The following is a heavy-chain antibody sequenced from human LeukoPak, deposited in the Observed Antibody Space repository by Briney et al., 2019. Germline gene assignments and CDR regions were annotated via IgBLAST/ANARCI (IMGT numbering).Heavy chain of an antibody. CDR3: AKDKFSIVEDGFDY. V-gene: IGHV3-30*02. J-gene: IGHJ4*02. D-gene: IGHD2-15*01. Sequence: PGGSLRLSCAASGFTFSSYGMHWVRQAPGKGLEWVAFIRYDGSNKYYADSVKGRFTISRDNSKNTLYLQMNSLRAEDTAVYYCAKDKFSIVEDGFDYWGQGTLVTVSS. CDR1: GFTFSSYG. CDR2: IRYDGSNK.